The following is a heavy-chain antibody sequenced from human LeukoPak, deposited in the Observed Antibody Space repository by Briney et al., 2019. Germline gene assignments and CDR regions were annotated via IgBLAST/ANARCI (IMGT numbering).Heavy chain of an antibody. CDR1: GFTFSDYY. Sequence: KTGGSLRLSCAASGFTFSDYYMSWIRQAPGKGLEWVSYISSSSSYTNYADSVKGRFTISRDNAKNSLYLQMNSLRAEDTAVYCCAFCSGGSCYGMDVWGQGTTVTVSS. CDR2: ISSSSSYT. J-gene: IGHJ6*02. D-gene: IGHD2-15*01. V-gene: IGHV3-11*03. CDR3: AFCSGGSCYGMDV.